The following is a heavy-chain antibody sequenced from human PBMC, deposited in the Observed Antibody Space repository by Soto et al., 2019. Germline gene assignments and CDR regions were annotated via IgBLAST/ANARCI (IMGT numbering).Heavy chain of an antibody. Sequence: QVQLQQWGAGLLKPSETLSLTCAVYGGSFSGYYWSWIRQPPGMWLEWSGEINHSGSTNYNPSLKSRVTISVDTSNNQFSLKLSSVTAADTAVYYCARGKSGRRFDYWGQETLVTVSS. CDR3: ARGKSGRRFDY. CDR1: GGSFSGYY. D-gene: IGHD5-12*01. V-gene: IGHV4-34*01. CDR2: INHSGST. J-gene: IGHJ4*02.